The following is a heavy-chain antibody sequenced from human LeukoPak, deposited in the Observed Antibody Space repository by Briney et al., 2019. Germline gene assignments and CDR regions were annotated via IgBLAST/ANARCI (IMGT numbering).Heavy chain of an antibody. Sequence: GGSLRLSCAGSGFIFSNAWMNWVRQAPGKGLEWIGRIKSKPDGATIDYAAPVKGRVTISRDDAENTVYLQMNSLKIEDTAVYYCSTGWYIDFWGRGTLVTVSS. CDR1: GFIFSNAW. CDR3: STGWYIDF. CDR2: IKSKPDGATI. V-gene: IGHV3-15*01. J-gene: IGHJ2*01.